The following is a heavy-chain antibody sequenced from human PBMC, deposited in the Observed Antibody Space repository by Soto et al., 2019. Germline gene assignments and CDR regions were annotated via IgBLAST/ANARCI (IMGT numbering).Heavy chain of an antibody. CDR1: GFSFSTYS. J-gene: IGHJ6*02. CDR3: AREETAWPLAYGLDV. CDR2: IGRRSDI. V-gene: IGHV3-21*01. D-gene: IGHD2-21*02. Sequence: GGSLRLSCEASGFSFSTYSMHWARQAPGKGLEWVSSIGRRSDIYYADSVKGRFTISRDNAKNSVSLQMNSLRDEDTAVYYCAREETAWPLAYGLDVWGQGTTVTVSS.